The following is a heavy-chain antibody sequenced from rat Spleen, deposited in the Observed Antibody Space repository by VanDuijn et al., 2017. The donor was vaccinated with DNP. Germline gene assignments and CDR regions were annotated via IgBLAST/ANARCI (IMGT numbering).Heavy chain of an antibody. J-gene: IGHJ4*01. V-gene: IGHV5S23*01. CDR1: GFTFSNYD. CDR2: ISTGGGNT. D-gene: IGHD1-10*01. Sequence: EVQLVESGGGLVQPGRSLKLSCAASGFTFSNYDMAWVRQAPTKGLEWVASISTGGGNTYYRDSVKGRFTISRDNAKSTLYLQMDSLRSEDTATYYCARALIYNNRGVMDAWGQGASVTVSS. CDR3: ARALIYNNRGVMDA.